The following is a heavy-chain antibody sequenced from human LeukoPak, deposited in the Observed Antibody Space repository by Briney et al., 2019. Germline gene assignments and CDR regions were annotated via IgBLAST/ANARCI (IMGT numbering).Heavy chain of an antibody. D-gene: IGHD2-2*02. Sequence: SETLSLTCTVSGGSISSSSYYRGWIRQPPGKGLEWIGSIYYSGSTYYNPSLKSRVTISVDTSKNQFSLKLSSVTAADTAVYYCARVRVDIVVVPAALHFDPWGQGTLVTVSS. CDR3: ARVRVDIVVVPAALHFDP. CDR2: IYYSGST. V-gene: IGHV4-39*01. CDR1: GGSISSSSYY. J-gene: IGHJ5*02.